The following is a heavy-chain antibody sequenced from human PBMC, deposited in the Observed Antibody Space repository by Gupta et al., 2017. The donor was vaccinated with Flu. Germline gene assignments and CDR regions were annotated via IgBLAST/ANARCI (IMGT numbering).Heavy chain of an antibody. J-gene: IGHJ6*03. CDR2: IKQDGSEK. Sequence: WVANIKQDGSEKYYVDSVKGRFTISRDNAKNSLYLQMNSLRAEDTAVYYCARLYCSSTSCYRIGYYYYYMDVWGKGTTVTVSS. CDR3: ARLYCSSTSCYRIGYYYYYMDV. D-gene: IGHD2-2*02. V-gene: IGHV3-7*01.